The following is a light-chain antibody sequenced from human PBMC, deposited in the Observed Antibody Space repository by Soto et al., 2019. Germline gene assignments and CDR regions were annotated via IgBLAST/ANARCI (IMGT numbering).Light chain of an antibody. CDR1: QSVGSSN. CDR3: QHYGSSPLLT. Sequence: EVVLTQSPGPLPWSPGEIATLSCRARQSVGSSNLVWYQQKPGQAPRLLVSSASDRATGIPDRFSGSGSGTDFTLSISRLEPEDCAVYFGQHYGSSPLLTFGGGTKVEIK. CDR2: SAS. V-gene: IGKV3-20*01. J-gene: IGKJ4*01.